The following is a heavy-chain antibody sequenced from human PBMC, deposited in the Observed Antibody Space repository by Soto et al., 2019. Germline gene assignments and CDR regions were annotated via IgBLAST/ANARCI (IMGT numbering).Heavy chain of an antibody. Sequence: SVKTYSKTSAYTFTSYYMLLVRPATRQGLEWMGLINPTGGSTSYAQKFQDRVTMTRDTSTSTVYMELSSLRSEDTAVYYFARTPFYSNFEHWFDPVGQGTLVIVS. D-gene: IGHD4-4*01. V-gene: IGHV1-46*03. CDR3: ARTPFYSNFEHWFDP. J-gene: IGHJ5*02. CDR2: INPTGGST. CDR1: AYTFTSYY.